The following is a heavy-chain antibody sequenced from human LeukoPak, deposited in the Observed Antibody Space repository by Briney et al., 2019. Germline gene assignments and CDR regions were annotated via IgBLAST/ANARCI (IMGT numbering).Heavy chain of an antibody. Sequence: PSETLSLTCTVSGGSINTYYWSWIRQSAGKGLEWIGRIYSTGSTSYNPSLKSRVTMSIDTSKNQFSLNLSSVSAADTAIYYCSTGGSSWYHWFDPWGQGTLVTVSS. J-gene: IGHJ5*02. CDR2: IYSTGST. D-gene: IGHD6-13*01. V-gene: IGHV4-4*07. CDR3: STGGSSWYHWFDP. CDR1: GGSINTYY.